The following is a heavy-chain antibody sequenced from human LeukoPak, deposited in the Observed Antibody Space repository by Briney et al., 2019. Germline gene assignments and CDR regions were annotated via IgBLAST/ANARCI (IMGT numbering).Heavy chain of an antibody. J-gene: IGHJ6*02. CDR1: GGTFSSYA. Sequence: SVKVSCKASGGTFSSYAISWVRQAPGQGLEWMGGIIPILGTANYAQKFQGRVTITADESTSTAYMELSSLRSEDTAVYYCARDYYYYYYGMDVWGQGTTVTVSS. CDR3: ARDYYYYYYGMDV. CDR2: IIPILGTA. V-gene: IGHV1-69*01.